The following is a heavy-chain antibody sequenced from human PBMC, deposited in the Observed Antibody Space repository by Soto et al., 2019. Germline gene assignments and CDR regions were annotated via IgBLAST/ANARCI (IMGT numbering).Heavy chain of an antibody. CDR1: GYTFTGYY. CDR3: ASGFVGSSWNVSDGCCGMDV. J-gene: IGHJ6*02. D-gene: IGHD6-13*01. Sequence: ASVKVSGKASGYTFTGYYMHWVRQAPGQGLEWRGWINPNSGGTNYAQKFQGRVTMTRDTSISTAYMELSRLRSDDTAVYYCASGFVGSSWNVSDGCCGMDVWGQGTRDTVSS. V-gene: IGHV1-2*02. CDR2: INPNSGGT.